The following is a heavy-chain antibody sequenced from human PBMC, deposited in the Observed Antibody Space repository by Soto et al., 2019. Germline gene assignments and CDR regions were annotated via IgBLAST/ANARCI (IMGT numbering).Heavy chain of an antibody. V-gene: IGHV2-5*02. J-gene: IGHJ4*02. Sequence: QITLKESGPTLVKPTQTLTLTCTFSGFSLSTSGVGVGWVRQPPGKSREWLALTYWDDGKRYSPSLKNRPTITENTSKSQVVLTMTHIDPVDTATYYGVQCRWDYGSGDHWGQGTLNTVS. CDR1: GFSLSTSGVG. D-gene: IGHD3-10*01. CDR2: TYWDDGK. CDR3: VQCRWDYGSGDH.